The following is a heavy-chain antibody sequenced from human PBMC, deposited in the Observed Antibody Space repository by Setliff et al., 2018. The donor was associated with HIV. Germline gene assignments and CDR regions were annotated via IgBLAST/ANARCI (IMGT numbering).Heavy chain of an antibody. J-gene: IGHJ6*03. V-gene: IGHV4-61*09. D-gene: IGHD1-20*01. CDR2: VYTSGSTSGST. CDR1: DASISVGTYY. Sequence: PSETLSLTCSVSDASISVGTYYWSWIRQPAGKGLEWIGHVYTSGSTSGSTNYNPSLKSRVTISVDMSKNQFSLKLSSVTAANTAVYYCARGYNHPDYYYYYYMDVWGKGTTVTVSS. CDR3: ARGYNHPDYYYYYYMDV.